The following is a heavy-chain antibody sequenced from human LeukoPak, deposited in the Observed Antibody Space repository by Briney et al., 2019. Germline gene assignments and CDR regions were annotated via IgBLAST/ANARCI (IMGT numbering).Heavy chain of an antibody. CDR1: GFTFSSYS. CDR3: ARDPIWSGYCLFDY. V-gene: IGHV3-21*01. D-gene: IGHD3-3*01. J-gene: IGHJ4*02. Sequence: GGSLRLSCAASGFTFSSYSMNWVRQAPGKGLEWISSISSSSSYIYYADSVKGRFTISRDNAKDSLYLQMNSLRAEDTAVYYCARDPIWSGYCLFDYWGQGTLVTVSS. CDR2: ISSSSSYI.